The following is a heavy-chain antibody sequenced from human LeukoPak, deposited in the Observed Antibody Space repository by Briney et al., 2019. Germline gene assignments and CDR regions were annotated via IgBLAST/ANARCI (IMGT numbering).Heavy chain of an antibody. CDR1: GFTFSSYA. D-gene: IGHD6-19*01. CDR2: ISGSGGST. V-gene: IGHV3-23*01. CDR3: AKDRSGWPEGMDV. J-gene: IGHJ6*04. Sequence: PGGSLRLSCAASGFTFSSYAMSWVRQAPGKGLEWVSAISGSGGSTYYADSVKGRFTISRDNSKNTLYLQMNSLRAEGTAVYYCAKDRSGWPEGMDVWGKGTTVTVSS.